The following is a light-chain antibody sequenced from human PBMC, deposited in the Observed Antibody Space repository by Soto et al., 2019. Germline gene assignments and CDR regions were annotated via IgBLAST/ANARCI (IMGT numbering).Light chain of an antibody. CDR1: QSISSSY. CDR2: GAS. V-gene: IGKV3-20*01. CDR3: QQYSSTFWT. Sequence: EIVLTQSPGTLSLSPGERATLSCRASQSISSSYLAWYQQQPGQAPRLLVYGASSRATGIPDRCSGSGSGTDFTLTISRLEPEDFALYYCQQYSSTFWTFGQWNKVDIK. J-gene: IGKJ1*01.